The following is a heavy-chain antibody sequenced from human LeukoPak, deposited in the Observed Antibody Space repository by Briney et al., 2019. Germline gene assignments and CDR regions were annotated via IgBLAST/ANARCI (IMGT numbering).Heavy chain of an antibody. CDR3: ARDHHGYFDL. J-gene: IGHJ2*01. Sequence: GGSLRLSCAASGFTFSNHWMSWVRQAPGKGLEWVSSISSSSSYIYYADSVKGRFTISRDNAKNSLYLQMNSLRAEDTAVYYCARDHHGYFDLWGRGTLVTVSS. CDR2: ISSSSSYI. CDR1: GFTFSNHW. V-gene: IGHV3-21*01.